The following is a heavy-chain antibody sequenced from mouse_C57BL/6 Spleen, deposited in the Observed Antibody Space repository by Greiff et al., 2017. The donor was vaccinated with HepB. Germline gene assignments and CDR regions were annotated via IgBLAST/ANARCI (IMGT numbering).Heavy chain of an antibody. Sequence: QVQLQQPGAELVMPGASVKLSCKASGYTFTSYWMHWVKQRPGQGLEWIGEIDPSDSYTNYNQKFKGKSTLTVDKSSSTAYMQLSSLTSEDSAVYYCARGAVTSDYWGQGTTLTVSS. V-gene: IGHV1-69*01. J-gene: IGHJ2*01. D-gene: IGHD2-13*01. CDR2: IDPSDSYT. CDR1: GYTFTSYW. CDR3: ARGAVTSDY.